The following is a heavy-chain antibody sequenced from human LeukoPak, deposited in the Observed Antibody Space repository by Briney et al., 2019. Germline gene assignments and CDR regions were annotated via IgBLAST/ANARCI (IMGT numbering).Heavy chain of an antibody. J-gene: IGHJ4*02. Sequence: EASVKVSCKASGYTFTSYDINWVRQATGQGLEWMGWMNPNSGNTGYAQEFQGRVTMTRNTSISTAYVELSSLRSEDTAVYYCARDNYYDSSSYGLWGQGTLVTVSS. D-gene: IGHD3-22*01. V-gene: IGHV1-8*01. CDR2: MNPNSGNT. CDR3: ARDNYYDSSSYGL. CDR1: GYTFTSYD.